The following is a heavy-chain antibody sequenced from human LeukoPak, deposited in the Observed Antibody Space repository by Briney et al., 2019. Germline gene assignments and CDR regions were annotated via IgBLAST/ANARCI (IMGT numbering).Heavy chain of an antibody. CDR3: AKDSNRYCSGGSCYCPFDY. Sequence: PGGSLRLSCAASGFTFSSYGMHWVRQAPGKGLEWVAVISYDGSNKYYADSVKGRFTISRDNSKNTLYLQMNSLRAEDTAVYYCAKDSNRYCSGGSCYCPFDYWGQGTLVTVSS. D-gene: IGHD2-15*01. CDR2: ISYDGSNK. V-gene: IGHV3-30*18. CDR1: GFTFSSYG. J-gene: IGHJ4*02.